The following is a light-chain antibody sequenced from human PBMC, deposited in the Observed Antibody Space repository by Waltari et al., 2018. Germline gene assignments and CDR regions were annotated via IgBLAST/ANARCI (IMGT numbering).Light chain of an antibody. Sequence: QSDLTQPASVSGSPGQSITISCTGTRRVVGDYKHVSWYQQHPGKAPKLLIYDVTSRPSAVSDRFSGSKSGNTASLTISGLQAEDEADYYCCSDTVSGSYVFGGGTKVTVL. V-gene: IGLV2-14*03. J-gene: IGLJ1*01. CDR1: RRVVGDYKH. CDR2: DVT. CDR3: CSDTVSGSYV.